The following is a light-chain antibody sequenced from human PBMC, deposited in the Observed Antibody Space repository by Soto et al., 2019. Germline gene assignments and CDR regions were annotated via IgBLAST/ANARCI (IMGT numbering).Light chain of an antibody. CDR3: SSYTSSITGGIYVV. CDR2: EVS. J-gene: IGLJ2*01. V-gene: IGLV2-14*01. CDR1: SSDVGGYNY. Sequence: QSVLTQPASVSGSPGQSITISCTGTSSDVGGYNYVSWYQQHPGKAPKLMIYEVSNRPSGVSNRFSGSKSGNTASLTISGLQAEDEADYYCSSYTSSITGGIYVVFGGGTKLTVL.